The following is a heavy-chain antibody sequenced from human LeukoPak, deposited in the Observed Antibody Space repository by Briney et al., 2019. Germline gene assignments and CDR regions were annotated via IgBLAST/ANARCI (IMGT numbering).Heavy chain of an antibody. Sequence: GGSLRLSCAASGFLVSRSYMSWVRQAPGKGLEWVSVIYSGGSTYYADSVKGRFTISRDDSKNTVYLQMNSLRAEDTAAYYCTRVSGSYDASDIWGQGTMVIVSS. J-gene: IGHJ3*02. V-gene: IGHV3-53*01. CDR2: IYSGGST. D-gene: IGHD3-10*01. CDR1: GFLVSRSY. CDR3: TRVSGSYDASDI.